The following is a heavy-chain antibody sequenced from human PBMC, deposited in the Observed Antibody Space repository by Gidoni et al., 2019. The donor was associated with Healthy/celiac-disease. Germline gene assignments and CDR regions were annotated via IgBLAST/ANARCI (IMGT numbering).Heavy chain of an antibody. Sequence: QVQLVESGGGVVQPGRSLRLSCAASGFTFSSYGMHWVRQAPGKGLEWVAVISYDGSNKYYADSVKGRFTISRDNSKNTLYLQMNSLRAEDTAVYYCATHVLVRGVFDYWGQGTLVTVSS. V-gene: IGHV3-30*03. D-gene: IGHD3-10*01. CDR3: ATHVLVRGVFDY. CDR1: GFTFSSYG. CDR2: ISYDGSNK. J-gene: IGHJ4*02.